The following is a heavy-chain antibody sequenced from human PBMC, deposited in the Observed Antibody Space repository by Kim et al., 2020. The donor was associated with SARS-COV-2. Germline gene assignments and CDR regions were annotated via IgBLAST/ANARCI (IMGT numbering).Heavy chain of an antibody. CDR3: ARGPRIVVVVAATRYYGMDV. CDR2: INHSGST. Sequence: SETLSLTCAVYGGSFSGYYWSWIRQPPGKGLEWIGEINHSGSTNYNPSLKSRVTISVDTSKNQFSLKLSSVTAADTAVYYCARGPRIVVVVAATRYYGMDVWGQGTTVTVSS. CDR1: GGSFSGYY. D-gene: IGHD2-15*01. V-gene: IGHV4-34*01. J-gene: IGHJ6*02.